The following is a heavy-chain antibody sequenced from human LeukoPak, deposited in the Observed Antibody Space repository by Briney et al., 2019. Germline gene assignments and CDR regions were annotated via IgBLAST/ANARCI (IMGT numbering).Heavy chain of an antibody. J-gene: IGHJ2*01. CDR2: MNPNSGNT. CDR1: GYTFTSYD. CDR3: ARGCGDYYDSSGYFLWYFDL. V-gene: IGHV1-8*01. Sequence: ASVKVSCKASGYTFTSYDINWVRQATGQGLEWMGWMNPNSGNTGYAQKFQGRVTMTRNTSISTAYMELSSLRSEDTAVYYCARGCGDYYDSSGYFLWYFDLWGRGTLVTVSS. D-gene: IGHD3-22*01.